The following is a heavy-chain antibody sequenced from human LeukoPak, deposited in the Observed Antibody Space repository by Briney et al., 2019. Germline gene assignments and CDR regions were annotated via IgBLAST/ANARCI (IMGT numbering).Heavy chain of an antibody. D-gene: IGHD1-1*01. Sequence: SVKVSCKASGGTFSSYAISWVRQAPGQGLEWMGGIIPIFGTANYAQKFQGRVTITADESTSTAYMELSSLRPEDTAVYYCASPPRGNTKGAFDIWGQGTMVTVSS. J-gene: IGHJ3*02. CDR1: GGTFSSYA. V-gene: IGHV1-69*01. CDR2: IIPIFGTA. CDR3: ASPPRGNTKGAFDI.